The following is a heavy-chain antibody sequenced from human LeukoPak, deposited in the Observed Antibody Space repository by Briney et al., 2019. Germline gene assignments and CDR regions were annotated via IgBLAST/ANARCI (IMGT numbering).Heavy chain of an antibody. J-gene: IGHJ4*02. CDR1: GYTFTSYD. Sequence: ASVKVSCKASGYTFTSYDINWVRQATGQGLEWMGWMNPNSGNTGYAQKLQGRVTMTRNTSISTAYMELSSLRSEDTAVYYCPREPYCSGGSCYSFFDYWGQGTLVTVSS. CDR3: PREPYCSGGSCYSFFDY. V-gene: IGHV1-8*01. D-gene: IGHD2-15*01. CDR2: MNPNSGNT.